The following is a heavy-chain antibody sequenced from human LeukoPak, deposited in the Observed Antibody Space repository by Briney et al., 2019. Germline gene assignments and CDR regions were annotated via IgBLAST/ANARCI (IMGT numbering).Heavy chain of an antibody. CDR1: GESFNSHY. J-gene: IGHJ4*02. Sequence: SETLSLTCAIYGESFNSHYWTWIRQAPGKGLECIGEINRSGDAKYNPSLKSRVIISVDTAKNQFSLRLTSVTAADTAVYYCARVKGGRMTIFRVVPFHFDYWGQGTLVTVSS. D-gene: IGHD3-3*01. CDR3: ARVKGGRMTIFRVVPFHFDY. CDR2: INRSGDA. V-gene: IGHV4-34*01.